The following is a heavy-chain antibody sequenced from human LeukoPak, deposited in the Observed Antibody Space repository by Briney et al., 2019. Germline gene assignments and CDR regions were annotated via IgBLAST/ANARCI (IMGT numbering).Heavy chain of an antibody. J-gene: IGHJ4*02. CDR3: ARDLYSSGWSHYFDY. CDR1: GFTFDDYA. CDR2: ISGDGGST. V-gene: IGHV3-43*02. D-gene: IGHD6-19*01. Sequence: GGSLRLSCAASGFTFDDYAMHWVRQAPGKGLEWVSLISGDGGSTYYADSVKGRFTISRDNSKNSLYLQMNSLRAEDTAVYYCARDLYSSGWSHYFDYWGQGTLVTVSS.